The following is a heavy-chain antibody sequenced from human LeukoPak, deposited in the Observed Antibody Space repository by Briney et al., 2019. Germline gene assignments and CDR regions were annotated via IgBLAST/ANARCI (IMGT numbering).Heavy chain of an antibody. D-gene: IGHD3-3*01. CDR3: AHTFWSGGFDPDAFDI. V-gene: IGHV1-2*02. Sequence: ASVKVSCKASGYPFTGYYIHWMRQAPGQGLEWMGWINPNSGGTNYAQKFQGRVTMTRDTSISTAYMELSRLRSDDTAVYYCAHTFWSGGFDPDAFDIWGQGTMVTVSS. J-gene: IGHJ3*02. CDR2: INPNSGGT. CDR1: GYPFTGYY.